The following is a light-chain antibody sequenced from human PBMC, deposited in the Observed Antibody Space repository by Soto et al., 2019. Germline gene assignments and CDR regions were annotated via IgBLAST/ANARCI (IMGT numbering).Light chain of an antibody. CDR2: DAS. CDR3: QQFNTYPPYT. J-gene: IGKJ2*01. CDR1: QGISSA. Sequence: AIQLTQSPSSLSASVGDRVTITCRASQGISSALAWYQQKPGKAPKLLIYDASSLKSGVPSRFSGSGSGTDFTLTISSLQPEDFASYSCQQFNTYPPYTFGQGTKLEIK. V-gene: IGKV1-13*02.